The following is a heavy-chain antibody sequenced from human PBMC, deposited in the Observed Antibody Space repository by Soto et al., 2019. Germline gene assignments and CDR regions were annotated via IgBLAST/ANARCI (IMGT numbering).Heavy chain of an antibody. Sequence: SETLSLTCTVSGGSISSGGYYWSWIRQHPGKGLEWIGYIYYSGSTYYNPSLKSRVTISVDTSKNQFSLKLSSVTAADTAVYYCARDKANSDFGRVWYYYYGMDVWGQGTTVTVSS. CDR1: GGSISSGGYY. CDR2: IYYSGST. CDR3: ARDKANSDFGRVWYYYYGMDV. V-gene: IGHV4-31*03. D-gene: IGHD2-21*01. J-gene: IGHJ6*02.